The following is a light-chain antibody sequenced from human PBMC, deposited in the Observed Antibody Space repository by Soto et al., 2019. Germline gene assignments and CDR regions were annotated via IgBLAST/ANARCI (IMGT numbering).Light chain of an antibody. CDR3: QVWDSSSDHYV. J-gene: IGLJ1*01. V-gene: IGLV3-21*04. CDR2: YDS. CDR1: NIGTKS. Sequence: SSELTQPPSVSVAPGKTATITCEGNNIGTKSVHWYQQKPGQAPVLVISYDSDRPSGIPERFSGSNSGNTATLTISRVEAGDEADYYCQVWDSSSDHYVFGTGTKVTVL.